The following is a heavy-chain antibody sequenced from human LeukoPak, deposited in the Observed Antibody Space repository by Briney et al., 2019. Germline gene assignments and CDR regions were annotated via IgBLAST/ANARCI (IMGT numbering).Heavy chain of an antibody. CDR3: ARVVGGYHLLIYAFDI. CDR1: GYTFTGYY. J-gene: IGHJ3*02. D-gene: IGHD2-2*01. CDR2: INPNSGGT. V-gene: IGHV1-2*02. Sequence: ASVKVSCKASGYTFTGYYMHWVRQAPGQGLEWMGWINPNSGGTNYAQKFQGRVTMTRDTSISTAYMELSRLRSDDTAVYYCARVVGGYHLLIYAFDIWGQGTMVTVSS.